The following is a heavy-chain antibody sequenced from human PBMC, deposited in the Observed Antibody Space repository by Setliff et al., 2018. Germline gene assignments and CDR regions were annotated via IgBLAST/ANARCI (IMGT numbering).Heavy chain of an antibody. V-gene: IGHV3-48*04. J-gene: IGHJ2*01. CDR1: GFTFSSYS. CDR2: ISSSSSTI. Sequence: GGSLRPSCAASGFTFSSYSMNWVRQAPGKGLEWVSYISSSSSTIYYADSVKGRSTISRDNAKNSLYLRMNSLRAEDTAVYYCARVAGRGRYWYFDLWGRGTLVTVSS. CDR3: ARVAGRGRYWYFDL.